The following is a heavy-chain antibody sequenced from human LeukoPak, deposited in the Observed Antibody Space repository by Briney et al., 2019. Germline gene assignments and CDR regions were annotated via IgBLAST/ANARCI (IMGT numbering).Heavy chain of an antibody. J-gene: IGHJ4*02. CDR3: AKGDNYDSSGYYLDY. V-gene: IGHV3-30*02. CDR1: GFTFSSYG. CDR2: IRYDGSNK. Sequence: GGSLRLSCAASGFTFSSYGMHWVRQAPGKGLEWVAFIRYDGSNKYYADSVKGRFTISRDNSKNTLYLQMNSLRAEDTAVYYCAKGDNYDSSGYYLDYWGQGTLVTVSS. D-gene: IGHD3-22*01.